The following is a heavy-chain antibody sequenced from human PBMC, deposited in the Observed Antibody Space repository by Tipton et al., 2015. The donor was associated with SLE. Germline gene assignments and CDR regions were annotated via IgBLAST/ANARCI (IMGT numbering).Heavy chain of an antibody. D-gene: IGHD1-14*01. CDR2: IKYDGTEE. J-gene: IGHJ1*01. V-gene: IGHV3-7*01. Sequence: SLRLSCAASGFTFRNFWMTWVRQAPGKGLQFVANIKYDGTEENYVDSVKGRFTISRDNAENSLYLQMNSLRDEDTALHYCAREYLPETYWGQGTLVAVSS. CDR1: GFTFRNFW. CDR3: AREYLPETY.